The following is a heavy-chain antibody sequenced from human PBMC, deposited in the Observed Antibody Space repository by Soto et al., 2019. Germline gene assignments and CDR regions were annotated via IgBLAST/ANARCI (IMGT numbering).Heavy chain of an antibody. V-gene: IGHV3-21*01. D-gene: IGHD1-20*01. CDR3: ARATRITGTTYYYYYGMDV. CDR2: ISSSSSYI. J-gene: IGHJ6*02. CDR1: GFTFSSYS. Sequence: GGSLRLSCAASGFTFSSYSMNWVRQAPGKGLEWVSSISSSSSYIYYADSVKGRFTISRDNAKNSLYLQMNSLRAEDTAVYYCARATRITGTTYYYYYGMDVWGQGTTVTVSS.